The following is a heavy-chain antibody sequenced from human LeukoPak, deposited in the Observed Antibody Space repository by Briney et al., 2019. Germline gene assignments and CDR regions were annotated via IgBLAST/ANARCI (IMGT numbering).Heavy chain of an antibody. CDR2: IYYSGST. Sequence: SETLSLTCTVSGGSISSYYWSWIWQPPGKGLEWIGYIYYSGSTNYNPSLKSRVTISVDTSKNQFSLKLSSVTAADTAVYYCARDRRGISYFDYWGQGTLVTVSS. V-gene: IGHV4-59*01. J-gene: IGHJ4*02. D-gene: IGHD3-16*01. CDR3: ARDRRGISYFDY. CDR1: GGSISSYY.